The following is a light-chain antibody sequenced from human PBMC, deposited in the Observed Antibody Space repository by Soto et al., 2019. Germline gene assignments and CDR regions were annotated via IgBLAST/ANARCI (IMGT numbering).Light chain of an antibody. J-gene: IGKJ3*01. CDR3: QQRSNWL. V-gene: IGKV3-11*01. Sequence: ENVLTQSPATLSFSPGERATLSCSTSQNVSNYVARYQQQPGQAPRLLIYDAATRATDIPARFSGSGFVSDLTITISSLEPEDSAVYYCQQRSNWLLGTGTKVDIK. CDR2: DAA. CDR1: QNVSNY.